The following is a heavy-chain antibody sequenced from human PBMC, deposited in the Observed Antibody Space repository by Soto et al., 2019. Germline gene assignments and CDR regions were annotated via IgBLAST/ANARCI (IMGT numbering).Heavy chain of an antibody. Sequence: ASVKVSCKASGGTFSSYTISWVRQAPGQGLEWMGRIIPILGIANYAQKFQGRVTMTADKSNNIAYLRMNSLKTEDTAVYYCARPGVEMATISYFDSWGQGTLVTVSS. J-gene: IGHJ4*02. CDR2: IIPILGIA. CDR1: GGTFSSYT. CDR3: ARPGVEMATISYFDS. V-gene: IGHV1-69*02. D-gene: IGHD5-12*01.